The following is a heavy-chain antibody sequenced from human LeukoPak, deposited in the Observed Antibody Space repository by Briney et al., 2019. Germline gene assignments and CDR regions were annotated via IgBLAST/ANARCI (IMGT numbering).Heavy chain of an antibody. CDR1: GFTFSSYW. V-gene: IGHV3-74*01. Sequence: GGSLRLSCAASGFTFSSYWMHWVRQAPGKGLVWVSRINSDGSSTSYADSVKGRFTISRDNAKNTLYLQMNSLRAEDTAVYYCARPANHYLHDGFDIWGQGTVVTVSS. D-gene: IGHD2/OR15-2a*01. J-gene: IGHJ3*02. CDR3: ARPANHYLHDGFDI. CDR2: INSDGSST.